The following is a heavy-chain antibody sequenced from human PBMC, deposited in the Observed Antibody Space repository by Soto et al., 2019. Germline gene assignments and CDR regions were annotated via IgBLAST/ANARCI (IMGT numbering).Heavy chain of an antibody. J-gene: IGHJ6*02. Sequence: LRLSCAASGFTFSSYAMSWVRQAPGKGLEWVSAISGSGGSTYYADSVKGRFTISRDNSKNTLYLQMNSLRAEDTAVYYCAKDEDSSWYEYYYYYGMDVWGQGTTVTVSS. D-gene: IGHD6-13*01. CDR3: AKDEDSSWYEYYYYYGMDV. CDR1: GFTFSSYA. CDR2: ISGSGGST. V-gene: IGHV3-23*01.